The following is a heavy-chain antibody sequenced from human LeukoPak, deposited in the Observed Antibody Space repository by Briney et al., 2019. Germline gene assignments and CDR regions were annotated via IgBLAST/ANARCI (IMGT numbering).Heavy chain of an antibody. Sequence: ASVKVSCKASGYTFTNDGVSWVRQAPGRGLEWVGWISYYNGLTHSAPRFQGRVTVTTDTFTSTAYMELRSLTSDDTAVYFCVRDERAVTAGGEYYFDYWGQGTLVTVSS. CDR1: GYTFTNDG. D-gene: IGHD2-21*01. V-gene: IGHV1-18*01. CDR2: ISYYNGLT. CDR3: VRDERAVTAGGEYYFDY. J-gene: IGHJ4*02.